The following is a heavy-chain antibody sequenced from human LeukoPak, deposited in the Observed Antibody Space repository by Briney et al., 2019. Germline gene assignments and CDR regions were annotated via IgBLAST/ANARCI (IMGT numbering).Heavy chain of an antibody. Sequence: GGSLRLSCAASGFTFDDYAMHWVRQAPGKGLEWVSGISWNSGSIGYADSVKGRFTISRDNAKNSLYLQMNSLRAEDTALYYCAKSPLQWELWTSFDYWGQGTLVTVSS. CDR2: ISWNSGSI. CDR1: GFTFDDYA. D-gene: IGHD1-26*01. CDR3: AKSPLQWELWTSFDY. V-gene: IGHV3-9*01. J-gene: IGHJ4*02.